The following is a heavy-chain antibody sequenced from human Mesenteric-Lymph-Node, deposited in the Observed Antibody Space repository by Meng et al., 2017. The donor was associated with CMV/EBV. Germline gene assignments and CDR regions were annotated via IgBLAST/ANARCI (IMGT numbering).Heavy chain of an antibody. Sequence: VRLQQCGVGLWKPSETLSLTCAVYGGSFSGYYWSCIRQPPGKGLEWIGEINHSGSTNYNPSLKRRVTISVDTSKNQFSLKLSSVTAADTAVYYCARHQRWLKSEGGFNYWGQGTLVTVSS. CDR1: GGSFSGYY. J-gene: IGHJ4*02. CDR3: ARHQRWLKSEGGFNY. V-gene: IGHV4-34*01. D-gene: IGHD4-23*01. CDR2: INHSGST.